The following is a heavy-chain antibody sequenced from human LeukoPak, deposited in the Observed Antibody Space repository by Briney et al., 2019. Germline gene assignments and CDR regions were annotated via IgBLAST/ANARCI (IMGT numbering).Heavy chain of an antibody. CDR2: INPSSGST. Sequence: ASVKVSRKASGYTYSSYYMHWVRQARGQGGEGMGIINPSSGSTSYAHKFQVRVTITMDTATSTVYMDLSSLRSEDTAADYYSRASHGMDVWGQGTTVTVSS. CDR3: SRASHGMDV. CDR1: GYTYSSYY. V-gene: IGHV1-46*01. J-gene: IGHJ6*02.